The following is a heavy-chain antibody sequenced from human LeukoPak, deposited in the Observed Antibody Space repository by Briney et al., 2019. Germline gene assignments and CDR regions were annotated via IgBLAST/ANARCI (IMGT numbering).Heavy chain of an antibody. Sequence: GGSLRLSCAASGFTFSSYAMSWVRQAPGKGLEWVSAISGSGGSTYYADSVKGRFTISRDNSKNTLYLQMNSLRAEDTAVYYCAGRYDSSGYPLHWGQGTLVTVSS. D-gene: IGHD3-22*01. CDR2: ISGSGGST. J-gene: IGHJ4*02. V-gene: IGHV3-23*01. CDR3: AGRYDSSGYPLH. CDR1: GFTFSSYA.